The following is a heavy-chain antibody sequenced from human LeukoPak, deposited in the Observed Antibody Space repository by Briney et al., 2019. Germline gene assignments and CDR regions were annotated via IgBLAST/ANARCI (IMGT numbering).Heavy chain of an antibody. CDR2: IYYSGST. D-gene: IGHD6-13*01. Sequence: SETLSLTCTVSGGSVSSGSYYWSWIRQPPGRGLEWIGYIYYSGSTNYNPSLKSRVTISVDTSKNEFSLKLSSVTAADTAVYYCAKALVPLALDIWGQGTMVTVS. J-gene: IGHJ3*02. V-gene: IGHV4-61*01. CDR1: GGSVSSGSYY. CDR3: AKALVPLALDI.